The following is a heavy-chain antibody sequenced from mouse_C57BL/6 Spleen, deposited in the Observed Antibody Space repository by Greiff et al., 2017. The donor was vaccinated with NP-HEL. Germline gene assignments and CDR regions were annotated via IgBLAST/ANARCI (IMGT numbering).Heavy chain of an antibody. D-gene: IGHD2-3*01. V-gene: IGHV1-19*01. CDR3: ARSWYDGSFDY. CDR2: INPYNGGT. CDR1: GYTFTDYY. J-gene: IGHJ2*01. Sequence: VQLKQSGPVLVKPGASVKMSCKASGYTFTDYYMNWVKQSHGKSLEWIGVINPYNGGTSYNQKFKGKATLTVDKSSSTAYMELNSLTSEDSAVYYCARSWYDGSFDYWGQGTTLTVSS.